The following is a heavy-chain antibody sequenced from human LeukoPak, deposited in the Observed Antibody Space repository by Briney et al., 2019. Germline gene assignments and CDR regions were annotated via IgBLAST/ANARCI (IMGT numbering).Heavy chain of an antibody. D-gene: IGHD3-3*01. CDR1: GYTFTGYY. V-gene: IGHV1-2*02. Sequence: GASVKVSCKASGYTFTGYYIHWVRQAPGQGLEWMGWINPNSGGTSYAQKFQGRVTMTRDTSISTAYMELSRLTSDDTAVYYCARAYYDFWSGYSGDFDYWGQGTLVTVSS. CDR2: INPNSGGT. CDR3: ARAYYDFWSGYSGDFDY. J-gene: IGHJ4*02.